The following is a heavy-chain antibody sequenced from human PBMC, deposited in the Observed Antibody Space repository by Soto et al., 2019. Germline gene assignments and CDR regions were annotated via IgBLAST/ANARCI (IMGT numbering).Heavy chain of an antibody. CDR2: INPGDSDT. J-gene: IGHJ4*02. CDR3: ARRVLGACRPFDY. V-gene: IGHV5-51*01. Sequence: PGESLKISCKDSGYSVTSYWIGWVRQVPGKGLEWMGIINPGDSDTRYNPSFQGQVTFSADKSINTAYLQWSSLKASDTAMYYCARRVLGACRPFDYWGQGTLVTVSS. D-gene: IGHD6-6*01. CDR1: GYSVTSYW.